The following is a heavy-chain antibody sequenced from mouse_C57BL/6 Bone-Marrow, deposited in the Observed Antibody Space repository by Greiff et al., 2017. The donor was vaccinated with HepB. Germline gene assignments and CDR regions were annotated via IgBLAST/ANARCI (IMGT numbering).Heavy chain of an antibody. CDR1: GYTFTSYT. V-gene: IGHV1-4*01. D-gene: IGHD1-2*01. CDR2: INPSSGYT. Sequence: VKLQESGAELARPGASVKMSCKASGYTFTSYTMHWVKQRPGQGLEWIGYINPSSGYTKYNQKFKDKATLTADKSSSTAYMQLSSLTSEDSAVYYCARGYYGAMDYWGQGTSVTVSS. J-gene: IGHJ4*01. CDR3: ARGYYGAMDY.